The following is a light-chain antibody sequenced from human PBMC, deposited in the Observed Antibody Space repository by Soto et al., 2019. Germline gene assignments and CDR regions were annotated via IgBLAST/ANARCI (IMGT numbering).Light chain of an antibody. CDR2: EVT. V-gene: IGLV2-23*02. CDR3: CSYAGGVI. J-gene: IGLJ2*01. CDR1: SSDVGSYNL. Sequence: QSVLTQPASVSGSPGQSITISCTGTSSDVGSYNLVSWYQQYPGKAPKRMIYEVTKRPSGVSDRFSGSKSGNTASLTISGLQAEDEADYYCCSYAGGVIFGGGTKLTVL.